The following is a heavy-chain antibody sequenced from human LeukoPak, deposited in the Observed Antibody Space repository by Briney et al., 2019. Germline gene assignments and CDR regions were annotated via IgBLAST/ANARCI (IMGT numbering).Heavy chain of an antibody. CDR3: ARDNGHKGVDH. Sequence: GASVKVSCKASGYTFSIYGISWLRPAPGQGLEWLGWIGPWNGNTNYAQKFQGRVTMTADTSTSTLYMEVRSLRSDDTAVYYCARDNGHKGVDHWGQGTLVLVSS. CDR1: GYTFSIYG. D-gene: IGHD2-21*01. V-gene: IGHV1-18*01. CDR2: IGPWNGNT. J-gene: IGHJ4*02.